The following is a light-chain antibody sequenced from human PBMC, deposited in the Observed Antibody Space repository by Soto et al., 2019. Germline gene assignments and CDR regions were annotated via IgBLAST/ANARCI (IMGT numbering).Light chain of an antibody. Sequence: IQITQSPSSLSASVGDRVTITFRASHDISTHLNWYQQMPGKAPKLLIYESSNVQTGVPSRFSGHGSGTDFVFTISSLQPEDIGTYYCQQYDNVGITLGQGTRLEIK. CDR1: HDISTH. CDR2: ESS. J-gene: IGKJ5*01. V-gene: IGKV1-33*01. CDR3: QQYDNVGIT.